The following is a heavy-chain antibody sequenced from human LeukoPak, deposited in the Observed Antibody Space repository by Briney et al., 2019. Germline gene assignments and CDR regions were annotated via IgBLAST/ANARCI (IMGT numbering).Heavy chain of an antibody. V-gene: IGHV5-51*01. CDR1: GYSFTTYW. D-gene: IGHD3-10*01. CDR2: IYPGDSDT. J-gene: IGHJ4*02. CDR3: ASSKDYYGSGSYRY. Sequence: GESLKISCKGSGYSFTTYWIGWVRQMPGKGLEWMGIIYPGDSDTIYSPSFQGQVTISADKSISTAYLQWSSLKASDTAMYYCASSKDYYGSGSYRYWGQGTLVTVSS.